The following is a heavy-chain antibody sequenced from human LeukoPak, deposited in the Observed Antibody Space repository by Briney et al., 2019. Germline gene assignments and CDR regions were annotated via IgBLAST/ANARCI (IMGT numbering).Heavy chain of an antibody. Sequence: SETLSLTCTVSGGSISSYYWSWIRQPPGKGLVWIGYIYYSGSTNYNPSLKSRVTISVDTSKNQFSLKLSSVTAADTAVYYCARHADSGYDFRGFDYWGQGTLVTVSS. CDR2: IYYSGST. V-gene: IGHV4-59*08. J-gene: IGHJ4*02. D-gene: IGHD5-12*01. CDR1: GGSISSYY. CDR3: ARHADSGYDFRGFDY.